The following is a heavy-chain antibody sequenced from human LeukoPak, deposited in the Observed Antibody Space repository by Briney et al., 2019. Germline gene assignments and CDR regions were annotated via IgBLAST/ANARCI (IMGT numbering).Heavy chain of an antibody. J-gene: IGHJ4*02. CDR3: ANDYRSGSFHDF. D-gene: IGHD3-10*01. Sequence: GGSLRLSCAASGFAFSSYAMSWVRQPPGKGLEWVSVISRRDDYTYYADSVKGRVTISSDNSKNTLYLQMNTLRAEDTAVYYCANDYRSGSFHDFWGQGTLITVSS. CDR1: GFAFSSYA. V-gene: IGHV3-23*01. CDR2: ISRRDDYT.